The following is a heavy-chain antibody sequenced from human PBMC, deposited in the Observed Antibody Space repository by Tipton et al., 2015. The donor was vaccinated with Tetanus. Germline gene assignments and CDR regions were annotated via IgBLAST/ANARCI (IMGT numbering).Heavy chain of an antibody. D-gene: IGHD3-3*01. J-gene: IGHJ5*02. V-gene: IGHV5-51*01. CDR3: ARHFGEMLYAPFRFDP. CDR2: IYPGDSYS. CDR1: GYMFSSHW. Sequence: QLVQSGAEVKQPGESLKISCKGSGYMFSSHWIGWVRQVPGKGLEWLGTIYPGDSYSTYSPSFEGQVTISVDRSIDTAYLQRSSLKASDTAIYYCARHFGEMLYAPFRFDPWGQGTLVTVSS.